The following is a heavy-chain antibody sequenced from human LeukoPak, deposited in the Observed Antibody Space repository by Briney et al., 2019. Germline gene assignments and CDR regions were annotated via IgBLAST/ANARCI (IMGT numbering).Heavy chain of an antibody. CDR2: IYYSGST. CDR3: ATGRSSTRIDY. D-gene: IGHD2-2*01. V-gene: IGHV4-59*08. Sequence: PSETLSLTCTVSGGSISSYYWSWIRQPPGKGLEWIGYIYYSGSTNYNPSLKSRVTLSVDTSKNQFSLKLSSVTAADTAVYYCATGRSSTRIDYWGQGTLVTVSS. J-gene: IGHJ4*02. CDR1: GGSISSYY.